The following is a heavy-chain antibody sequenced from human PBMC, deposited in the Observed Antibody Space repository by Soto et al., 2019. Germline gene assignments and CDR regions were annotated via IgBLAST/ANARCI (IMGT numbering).Heavy chain of an antibody. CDR3: AKDLGYCTNSCPMALDL. V-gene: IGHV3-30*18. Sequence: QVQLVESGGGVVQPGRSLRLSCAASGFGFGSFAMHWVRQAPGKGLEWVALISYDGSDEYYLDSVKGRFTISRDNSKKTVDLQINSLRAEDTAVYYCAKDLGYCTNSCPMALDLWGRGTVVTVSS. J-gene: IGHJ3*01. CDR2: ISYDGSDE. D-gene: IGHD2-8*01. CDR1: GFGFGSFA.